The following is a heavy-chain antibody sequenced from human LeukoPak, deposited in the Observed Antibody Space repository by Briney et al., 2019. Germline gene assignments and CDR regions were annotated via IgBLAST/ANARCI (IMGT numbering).Heavy chain of an antibody. Sequence: GESLKISCKGSGYSFTSYWIGWVRQMPGKGLEWMGIIYPGDSGTRYSPSFQGQVTISADKSISTAYLQWCSLKASDTAMYYCARLLSITIFGLDYWGQGTLVTVSS. D-gene: IGHD3-3*01. J-gene: IGHJ4*02. V-gene: IGHV5-51*01. CDR2: IYPGDSGT. CDR3: ARLLSITIFGLDY. CDR1: GYSFTSYW.